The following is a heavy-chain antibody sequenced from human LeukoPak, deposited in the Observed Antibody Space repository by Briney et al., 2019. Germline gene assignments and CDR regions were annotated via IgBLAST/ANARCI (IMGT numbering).Heavy chain of an antibody. CDR1: GYTFTSYG. J-gene: IGHJ5*02. CDR3: ARASGGDFNYDWFDP. CDR2: ISAYNGNT. Sequence: GASVRVSCKASGYTFTSYGISWVRQAPGQGLEWMGRISAYNGNTNYAQKLQGRVTMTTDTSTSTAYMELRSLRSDDTAVYYCARASGGDFNYDWFDPWGQGTLVTVSS. D-gene: IGHD2-21*02. V-gene: IGHV1-18*01.